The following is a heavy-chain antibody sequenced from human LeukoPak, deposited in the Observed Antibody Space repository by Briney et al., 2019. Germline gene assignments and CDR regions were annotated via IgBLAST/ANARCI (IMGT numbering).Heavy chain of an antibody. J-gene: IGHJ1*01. CDR1: DFSLSSGDY. V-gene: IGHV4-38-2*02. CDR2: ISHSGST. CDR3: CSGRYYHPSS. Sequence: SETLSLTCTVSDFSLSSGDYWGWIRQPPGKGLEWIGSISHSGSTYYNPALKSRVSISVDTSKSQLSLGLTSATAADTAVYYCCSGRYYHPSSWGQGTLVTVSS. D-gene: IGHD3-10*02.